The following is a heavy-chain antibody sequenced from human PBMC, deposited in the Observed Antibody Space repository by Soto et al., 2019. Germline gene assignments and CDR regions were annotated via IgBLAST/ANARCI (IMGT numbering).Heavy chain of an antibody. D-gene: IGHD3-10*01. V-gene: IGHV3-23*01. J-gene: IGHJ4*02. CDR2: INARGSGENT. CDR3: ARGGVGGMREFDH. Sequence: QTGGSLRLSCAASGFTFAAYAMGWVRQAPGKGLEWVSSINARGSGENTFYAESVRGRFTISRDDSKDTLNLQMDGLTAEDTAVYYCARGGVGGMREFDHWGRGTLVTVSS. CDR1: GFTFAAYA.